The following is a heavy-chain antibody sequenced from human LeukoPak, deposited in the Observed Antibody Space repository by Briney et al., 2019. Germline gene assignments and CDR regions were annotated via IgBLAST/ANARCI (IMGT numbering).Heavy chain of an antibody. J-gene: IGHJ4*02. Sequence: ASVKVSCKASGYTFTGYYMHWVRQAPGQGLEWMGIINPSGGSTSYAQKFQGRVTMTRDTSTSTVYMELSSLRSEDTAVYYCARGLEQAGYSSSSGGGNYWGQGTLVTVSS. V-gene: IGHV1-46*03. CDR3: ARGLEQAGYSSSSGGGNY. CDR1: GYTFTGYY. D-gene: IGHD6-6*01. CDR2: INPSGGST.